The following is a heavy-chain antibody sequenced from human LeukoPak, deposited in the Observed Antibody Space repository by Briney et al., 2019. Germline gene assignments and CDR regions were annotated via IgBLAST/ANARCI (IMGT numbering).Heavy chain of an antibody. CDR3: AKYSQLLSGYYFDF. Sequence: GGSLRLSCAASGFTFSSYAMTWVRQAPGKGLEWVSAISGSGGSAYYADSVKGRFTISRDNSKNTLYLQMNSLRAEDTVIYYCAKYSQLLSGYYFDFWGQGTLVTVSS. J-gene: IGHJ4*02. CDR1: GFTFSSYA. CDR2: ISGSGGSA. D-gene: IGHD2-2*01. V-gene: IGHV3-23*01.